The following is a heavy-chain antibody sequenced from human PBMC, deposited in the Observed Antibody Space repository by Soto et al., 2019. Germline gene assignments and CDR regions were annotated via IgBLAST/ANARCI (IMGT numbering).Heavy chain of an antibody. V-gene: IGHV1-2*02. CDR1: GYSVSEYY. CDR3: ARDELQIGGSYSY. Sequence: GASVKVSCKASGYSVSEYYIHWVRRAPGQGLEWMGWIDPRSGGTNYAPKFQGRVTMTRDTAINAAYMELNSLINDDTAVYYCARDELQIGGSYSYWGQGTLVTVS. CDR2: IDPRSGGT. J-gene: IGHJ4*02. D-gene: IGHD1-26*01.